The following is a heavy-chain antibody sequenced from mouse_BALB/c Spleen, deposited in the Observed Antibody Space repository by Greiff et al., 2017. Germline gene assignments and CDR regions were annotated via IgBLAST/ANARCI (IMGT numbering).Heavy chain of an antibody. CDR2: INSNGGST. CDR3: ARVRGYGNFFAY. V-gene: IGHV5-6-3*01. CDR1: GFTFSSYG. Sequence: EVQVVESGGGLVQPGGSLNLSCAASGFTFSSYGMSWVRQTPDKRLELVATINSNGGSTYYPDSVKGRFTISRDNAKNTLYLQMSSLKSEDTAMYYCARVRGYGNFFAYWGQGTLVTVSA. D-gene: IGHD2-1*01. J-gene: IGHJ3*01.